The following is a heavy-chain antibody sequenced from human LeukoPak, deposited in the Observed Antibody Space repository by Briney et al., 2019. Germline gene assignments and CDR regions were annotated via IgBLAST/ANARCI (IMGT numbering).Heavy chain of an antibody. Sequence: GASVKVSCEVSGYTLTELSMHWVRQAPGKGLEWMGGFDPEDGETIYAQKFQGRVTMTEDTSTDTAYMELSSLRSEDTAVYYCATDLQRLGYWYFDLWGRGTLVTVSS. V-gene: IGHV1-24*01. CDR1: GYTLTELS. CDR3: ATDLQRLGYWYFDL. J-gene: IGHJ2*01. CDR2: FDPEDGET. D-gene: IGHD3-22*01.